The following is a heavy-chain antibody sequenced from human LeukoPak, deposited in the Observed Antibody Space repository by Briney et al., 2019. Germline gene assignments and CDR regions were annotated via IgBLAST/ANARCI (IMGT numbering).Heavy chain of an antibody. CDR2: VSPSHTTR. Sequence: APVKVSCKASGYSIGWVRQAPGKGFEWMGWVSPSHTTRVYAQEFQGRVTMTADTNTNTVSMELRSLRFDDTAVYFCARDYILPLETDNGDGFAIWGQGTVVTVSS. J-gene: IGHJ3*01. CDR3: ARDYILPLETDNGDGFAI. V-gene: IGHV1-18*01. CDR1: GYS. D-gene: IGHD5-24*01.